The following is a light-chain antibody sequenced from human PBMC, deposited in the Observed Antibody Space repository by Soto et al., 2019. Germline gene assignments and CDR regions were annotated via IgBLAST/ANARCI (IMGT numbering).Light chain of an antibody. V-gene: IGKV1-6*01. CDR2: AAS. J-gene: IGKJ4*01. CDR3: QQDYDSPPT. Sequence: AIQMTQSPSSLSASVGDRVTITCRASQGIRNDLGWYQQKPGKAPKLLIYAASTLQSGVPSRFSGSGSGTLFPPTLGRPPPKDFANFSFQQDYDSPPTSGGGPKVE. CDR1: QGIRND.